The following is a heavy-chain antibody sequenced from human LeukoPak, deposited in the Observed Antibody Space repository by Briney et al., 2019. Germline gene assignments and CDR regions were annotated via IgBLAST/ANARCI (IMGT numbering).Heavy chain of an antibody. Sequence: SETLSLTCTVSGYSISSGYYWGWIRQPPGKGLEWIGSIYHSGSTYYNPSLKSRVTISVDTSKNQFSLKLTSVTAADTAMYYCARGGYYDTSGYTSAFDYWGQGTLVAVS. J-gene: IGHJ4*02. V-gene: IGHV4-38-2*02. D-gene: IGHD3-22*01. CDR1: GYSISSGYY. CDR3: ARGGYYDTSGYTSAFDY. CDR2: IYHSGST.